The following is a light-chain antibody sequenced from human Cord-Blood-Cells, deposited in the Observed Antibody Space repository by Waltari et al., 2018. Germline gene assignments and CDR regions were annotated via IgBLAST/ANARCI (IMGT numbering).Light chain of an antibody. Sequence: QSALTQPASVSGSPGQSITISCTGTSSDVGSYNLVSWYQQHPGKAPKLMIYEGSKRPSGVSNRFSGSKSGNTACLTISGLQAEDEADYYCCSYAGSSTLFGGGTKLTVL. CDR1: SSDVGSYNL. CDR2: EGS. J-gene: IGLJ2*01. CDR3: CSYAGSSTL. V-gene: IGLV2-23*01.